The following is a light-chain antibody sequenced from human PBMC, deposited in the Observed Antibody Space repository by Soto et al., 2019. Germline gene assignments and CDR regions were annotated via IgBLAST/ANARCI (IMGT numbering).Light chain of an antibody. J-gene: IGLJ1*01. V-gene: IGLV2-14*01. CDR3: SSYTSSSTLLYV. CDR2: DVS. Sequence: QSVLTQPASVSGSPGQSITISCIGTSSDVGGYNYVSWYQQHPGKAPKLMIYDVSNRPSGVSNRFSGSKSGNTASLTISGLQAEDEADYYCSSYTSSSTLLYVFGTGTKVTVL. CDR1: SSDVGGYNY.